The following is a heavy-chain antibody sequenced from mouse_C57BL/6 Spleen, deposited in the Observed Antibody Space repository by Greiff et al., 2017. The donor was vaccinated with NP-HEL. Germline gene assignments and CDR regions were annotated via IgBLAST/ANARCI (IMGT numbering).Heavy chain of an antibody. Sequence: DVMLVESGGGLVKPGGSLKLSCAASGFTFSSYAMSWVRQTPEKRLEWVATISDGGSYTYYPDNVKGRFTISRDNAKNNLYLQMSHLKSEDTAMYYCARGQLGMDYWGQGTSVTVSS. CDR2: ISDGGSYT. D-gene: IGHD3-1*01. CDR1: GFTFSSYA. V-gene: IGHV5-4*03. CDR3: ARGQLGMDY. J-gene: IGHJ4*01.